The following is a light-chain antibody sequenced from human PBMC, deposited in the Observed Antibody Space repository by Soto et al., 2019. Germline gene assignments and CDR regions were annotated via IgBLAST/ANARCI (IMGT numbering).Light chain of an antibody. V-gene: IGLV1-47*01. Sequence: QSALTQPPSASGTPGQRGTISCSGSSSNIGSNYVYWYQQLPGTAPKLLIYRNNQRPSGVPDRFSGSKSGTSASLAISGLRSEDEADYYCAAWDDSLSGQVFGTGTKLTVL. CDR2: RNN. CDR1: SSNIGSNY. CDR3: AAWDDSLSGQV. J-gene: IGLJ1*01.